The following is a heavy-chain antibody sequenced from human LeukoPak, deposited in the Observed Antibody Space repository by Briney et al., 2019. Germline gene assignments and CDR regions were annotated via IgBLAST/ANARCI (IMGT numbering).Heavy chain of an antibody. V-gene: IGHV3-11*01. Sequence: GGSLRLSCAASGFTFNDYYMSWIRQAPGKGLEWLSYINIGGTNTHYADSVKGRFTISRDNAKKSLYLETNNLRAEDTAVYYCATDGAGFDTWGQGVLVTVSS. CDR1: GFTFNDYY. CDR3: ATDGAGFDT. CDR2: INIGGTNT. J-gene: IGHJ5*02.